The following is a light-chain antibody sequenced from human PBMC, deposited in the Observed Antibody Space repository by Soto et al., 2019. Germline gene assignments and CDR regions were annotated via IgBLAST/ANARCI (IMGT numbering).Light chain of an antibody. CDR3: QSYDSSLSGSKV. V-gene: IGLV1-40*01. Sequence: QSVLTQPPSVSGAPGQRVTISCTGSSSNIGAGYDVHWYQQLPGTAPKLLIYGNSNRPSGVPDRFSGSKSGTSASLAITGLQAEDEAYYYCQSYDSSLSGSKVFGSGTNVTVL. J-gene: IGLJ1*01. CDR1: SSNIGAGYD. CDR2: GNS.